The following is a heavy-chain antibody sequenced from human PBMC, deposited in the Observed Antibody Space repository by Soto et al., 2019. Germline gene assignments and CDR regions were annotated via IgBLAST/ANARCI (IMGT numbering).Heavy chain of an antibody. V-gene: IGHV1-18*01. CDR1: GYTFTSYH. Sequence: QVQLVQSGAEVKKPGASVKVSCKTSGYTFTSYHIGWGGQAPGKGLGWMGWISAYNTNTNYAQKFQGRVTMTTDTLTSTAYMELRSLRSDDTAVYYCARDTPPTAYWGQGTLVTVSS. CDR3: ARDTPPTAY. CDR2: ISAYNTNT. J-gene: IGHJ4*02.